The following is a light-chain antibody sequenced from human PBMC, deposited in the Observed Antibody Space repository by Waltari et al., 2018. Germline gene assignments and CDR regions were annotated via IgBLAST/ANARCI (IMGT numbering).Light chain of an antibody. Sequence: DVVMTQSPLSLPVTLGQPASISCKSSQSIVHSNGNTYLQWFQQRPGQSPRRLIYTVSNRESGVPDRFSGIGSGTDFTLKISRVEAEDVGVYYCMQGTHWPYTFGQGTRLDIK. CDR3: MQGTHWPYT. CDR1: QSIVHSNGNTY. J-gene: IGKJ2*01. V-gene: IGKV2-30*02. CDR2: TVS.